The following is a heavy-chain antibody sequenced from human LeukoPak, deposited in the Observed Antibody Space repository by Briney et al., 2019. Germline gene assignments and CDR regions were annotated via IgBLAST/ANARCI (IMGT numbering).Heavy chain of an antibody. CDR3: ASGYSSGWYWFDP. CDR2: IYYSGSI. J-gene: IGHJ5*02. D-gene: IGHD6-19*01. Sequence: PSETLSLTCTVSGGSISSYYWSWIRQPPGKGLEWIGYIYYSGSINYNPSLKSRVTISVDTSKNQFSLKLSSVTAADTAVYYCASGYSSGWYWFDPWGQGTLVTVSS. V-gene: IGHV4-59*01. CDR1: GGSISSYY.